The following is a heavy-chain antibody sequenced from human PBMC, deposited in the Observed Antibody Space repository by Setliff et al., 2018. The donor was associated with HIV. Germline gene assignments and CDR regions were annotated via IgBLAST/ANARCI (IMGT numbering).Heavy chain of an antibody. V-gene: IGHV1-2*02. CDR1: GYTFTGYY. Sequence: GASVKVSCKASGYTFTGYYMHWVRQAPGQGLEWMGWINPNSGGTNYAQKFQGRVTMTTDTSTSTAYMELRSLRSDDTAMYYCARKYTGGPLDYWGRGILVTVSS. CDR2: INPNSGGT. D-gene: IGHD6-19*01. CDR3: ARKYTGGPLDY. J-gene: IGHJ4*02.